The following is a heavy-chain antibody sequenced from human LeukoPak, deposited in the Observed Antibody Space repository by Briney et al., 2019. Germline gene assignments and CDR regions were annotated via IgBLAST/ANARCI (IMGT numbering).Heavy chain of an antibody. V-gene: IGHV6-1*01. D-gene: IGHD1-26*01. Sequence: SQTLSLTCAISGDSVSSNSAAWNWIRQSPSRGLEWLGRTYYRSKWYNDYAVSVKSRILINPDTSKNQFSLQLNSVTPEDTAVYYCARDRIVGAKTLTHFDYWGQGTLVTVSS. J-gene: IGHJ4*02. CDR3: ARDRIVGAKTLTHFDY. CDR2: TYYRSKWYN. CDR1: GDSVSSNSAA.